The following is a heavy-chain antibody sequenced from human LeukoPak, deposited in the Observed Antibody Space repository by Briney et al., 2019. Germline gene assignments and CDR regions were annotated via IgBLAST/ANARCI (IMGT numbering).Heavy chain of an antibody. CDR3: ARGTRPSYYYDSSGSPGNWFDP. J-gene: IGHJ5*02. Sequence: ASVKVSCKASGYTFSAYYVHWVRQAPGQGLEWMGWISPYSGGTRYAQKSQGRVTLTSDTSISTAYLELTGLRSDDTAVYYCARGTRPSYYYDSSGSPGNWFDPWGQGTLVTVSS. D-gene: IGHD3-22*01. CDR1: GYTFSAYY. CDR2: ISPYSGGT. V-gene: IGHV1-2*02.